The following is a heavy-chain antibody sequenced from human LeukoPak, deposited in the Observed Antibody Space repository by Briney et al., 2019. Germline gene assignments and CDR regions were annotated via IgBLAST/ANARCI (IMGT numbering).Heavy chain of an antibody. J-gene: IGHJ2*01. CDR3: AKNRAGYNWYFDL. CDR1: GFTFSSYA. CDR2: ISGGGGST. V-gene: IGHV3-23*01. Sequence: GGSVRLSCAGSGFTFSSYAMSWVRQAPGKGLEWVSAISGGGGSTYYADSVKGRFTISRDNSKNTLYLQMNSLRAEDTAVYYCAKNRAGYNWYFDLWGRGTLVTVSS. D-gene: IGHD3-9*01.